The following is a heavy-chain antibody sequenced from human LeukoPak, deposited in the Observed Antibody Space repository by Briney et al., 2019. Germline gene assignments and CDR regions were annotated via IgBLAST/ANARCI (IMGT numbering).Heavy chain of an antibody. CDR1: GYTFTSYG. CDR3: ARDQERFGELSGGY. J-gene: IGHJ4*02. D-gene: IGHD3-10*01. Sequence: ASVKVSCKASGYTFTSYGISWVRQAPGQGLEWMGWISAYNGNTNYAQKLQGRVTMTTDTSTSTAYVELRSLRSDDTAVYYCARDQERFGELSGGYWGQGTLVTVSS. CDR2: ISAYNGNT. V-gene: IGHV1-18*01.